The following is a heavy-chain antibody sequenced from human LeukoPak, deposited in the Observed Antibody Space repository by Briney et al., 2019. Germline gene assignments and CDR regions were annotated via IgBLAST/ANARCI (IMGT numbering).Heavy chain of an antibody. CDR3: AGIDYYGSGLSY. Sequence: EASVKVSCKASGYTFTGYYMHWVRQAPGQGLEWMGRINPNSGGTNYAQKFQGRVTMTRDTSISTAYMELSRLRSDDTAVYYCAGIDYYGSGLSYWGQGTLVTVSS. J-gene: IGHJ4*02. CDR1: GYTFTGYY. V-gene: IGHV1-2*06. CDR2: INPNSGGT. D-gene: IGHD3-10*01.